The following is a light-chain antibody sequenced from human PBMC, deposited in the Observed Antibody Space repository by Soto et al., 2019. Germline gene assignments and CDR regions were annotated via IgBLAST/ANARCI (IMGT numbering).Light chain of an antibody. V-gene: IGKV1-39*01. CDR2: GAS. CDR1: QSISNY. CDR3: HQTYSAPLT. Sequence: DIQMTQSPFFLPACVGDRVNITCRASQSISNYLNWYQQKPGRTPSLLIHGASSLQGGVPSRFSGSGSGTDFTLTISSLQPEDFTTYYCHQTYSAPLTFGGGTKVEI. J-gene: IGKJ4*01.